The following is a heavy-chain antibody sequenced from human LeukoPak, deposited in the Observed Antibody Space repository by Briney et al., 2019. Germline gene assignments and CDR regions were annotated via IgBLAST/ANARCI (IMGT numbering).Heavy chain of an antibody. CDR1: GFTFSDYA. CDR2: FKTKYHQV. CDR3: ARSVPDYTRFDY. Sequence: SGGSLRLSYVASGFTFSDYAMNWVRQAPGKGLEWVSTFKTKYHQVYYAESVRGRFTISTDNSRNTVFLQMNSLRADDTALYYCARSVPDYTRFDYWGQGALVTVSS. D-gene: IGHD4-11*01. V-gene: IGHV3-23*05. J-gene: IGHJ4*02.